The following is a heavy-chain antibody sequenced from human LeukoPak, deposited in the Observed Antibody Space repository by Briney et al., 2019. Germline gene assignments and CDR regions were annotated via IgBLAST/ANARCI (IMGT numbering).Heavy chain of an antibody. D-gene: IGHD3-3*01. CDR1: GVSLTIGGYY. J-gene: IGHJ4*02. Sequence: SETLSLTCTVSGVSLTIGGYYWTWIRQPAGKGLEWLGRVFTSGKTDYNPSLKSRLTISLETSENQFSLKLTSVTAADTAAYFCAREVPVSLRFLEWENFDSWGQGALVTVSS. V-gene: IGHV4-61*02. CDR2: VFTSGKT. CDR3: AREVPVSLRFLEWENFDS.